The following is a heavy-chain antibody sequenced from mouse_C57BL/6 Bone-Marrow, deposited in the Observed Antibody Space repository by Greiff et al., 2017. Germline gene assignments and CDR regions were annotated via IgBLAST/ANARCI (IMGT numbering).Heavy chain of an antibody. D-gene: IGHD2-3*01. J-gene: IGHJ2*01. V-gene: IGHV1-39*01. CDR2: IYPNYGTT. CDR1: GYSFTDYN. CDR3: ASRGDGYYPYFDF. Sequence: EVQLQQSGPELVKPGASVKISCKASGYSFTDYNMDWVKQSNGKSLEWIGVIYPNYGTTSYNQKFKGKATLTVDQSSSTAYMQLNSLTSEDSAVYDCASRGDGYYPYFDFWGQGTTLTVSS.